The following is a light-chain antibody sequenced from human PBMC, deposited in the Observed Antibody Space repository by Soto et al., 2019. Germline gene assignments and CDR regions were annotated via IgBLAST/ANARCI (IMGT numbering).Light chain of an antibody. V-gene: IGKV3-11*01. Sequence: IVMTQSPATLSVSPGEGVTLSCRASQGIGDTLAWYQHKPGQTPRLLIYDTSARATGVPARFSGSGSGTDFTLTISSLEPEDFAVYYCQQRSNWPPITFGQGTRLEIK. CDR1: QGIGDT. CDR3: QQRSNWPPIT. CDR2: DTS. J-gene: IGKJ5*01.